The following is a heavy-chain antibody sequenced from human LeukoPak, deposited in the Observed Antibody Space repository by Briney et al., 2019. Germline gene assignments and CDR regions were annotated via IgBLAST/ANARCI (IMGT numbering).Heavy chain of an antibody. CDR3: AGDLCSTTSCFDY. J-gene: IGHJ4*02. CDR2: WHFASNK. D-gene: IGHD2-2*01. Sequence: GGSLRLSCVTSGFIFSSYGIHWVRQAPGKGLEWVAWHFASNKYYAESVRGRFTMSRDNSKSTLYLQMDSLRVEDTAVYYCAGDLCSTTSCFDYWGQGTLVSVSS. CDR1: GFIFSSYG. V-gene: IGHV3-33*01.